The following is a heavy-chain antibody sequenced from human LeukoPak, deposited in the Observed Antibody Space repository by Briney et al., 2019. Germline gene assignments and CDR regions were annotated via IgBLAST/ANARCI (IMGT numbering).Heavy chain of an antibody. D-gene: IGHD2-2*01. CDR1: GYTFTGYY. CDR3: ARGLVPAAEWDPDDVDFQDY. J-gene: IGHJ4*02. V-gene: IGHV1-2*02. Sequence: ASVKVSCTASGYTFTGYYMHWVRQAPGQGLEWMGWINPNSGGTNYAQKFQGRVTMTRDTSISTAYMELSRLRSDDTAVYYCARGLVPAAEWDPDDVDFQDYWGQGTLVTVSS. CDR2: INPNSGGT.